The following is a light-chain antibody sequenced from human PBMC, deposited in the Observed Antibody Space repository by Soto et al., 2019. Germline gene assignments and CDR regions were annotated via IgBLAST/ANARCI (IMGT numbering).Light chain of an antibody. V-gene: IGKV3-15*01. J-gene: IGKJ4*01. CDR1: GSVSNN. CDR2: GAS. Sequence: EIVLTQSPATLSVSQGERATLSCRASGSVSNNLAWYQQKPGQAPRLLIYGASARATGIPARFSGSGSGTELTLTISGLQSEDFAVYYCQQYNAWRLTFGGGTKVEIK. CDR3: QQYNAWRLT.